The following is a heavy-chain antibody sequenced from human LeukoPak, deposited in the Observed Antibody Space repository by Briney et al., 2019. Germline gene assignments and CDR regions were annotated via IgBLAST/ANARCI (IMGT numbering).Heavy chain of an antibody. Sequence: GGSLRLSCAASGFTFSSYAMSWVRQPPGKGREWVSAISGSGGSTYYADSVKGRFTIYRDNSKNTLYLQMNSLRAEDTGVYYCAKAHDWNGPFDFWGQGTLVTVSS. CDR2: ISGSGGST. V-gene: IGHV3-23*01. CDR3: AKAHDWNGPFDF. CDR1: GFTFSSYA. J-gene: IGHJ4*02. D-gene: IGHD1-1*01.